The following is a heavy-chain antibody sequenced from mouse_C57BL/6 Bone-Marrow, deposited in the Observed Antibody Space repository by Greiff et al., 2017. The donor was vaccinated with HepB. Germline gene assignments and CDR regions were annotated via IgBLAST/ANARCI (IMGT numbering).Heavy chain of an antibody. Sequence: ESGPGLVKPSQSLSLTCSVTGYSITSGYYWNWIRQFPGNKLEWMGYISYDGSNNYNPSLKNRISITRDTSKNQFFLKLNSVTTEDTATYYCARYGYDDGDWGQGTLVTVSA. D-gene: IGHD2-2*01. J-gene: IGHJ3*01. CDR2: ISYDGSN. V-gene: IGHV3-6*01. CDR1: GYSITSGYY. CDR3: ARYGYDDGD.